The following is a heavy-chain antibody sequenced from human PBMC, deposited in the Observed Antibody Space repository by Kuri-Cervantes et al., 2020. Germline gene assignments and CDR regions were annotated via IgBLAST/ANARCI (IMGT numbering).Heavy chain of an antibody. CDR1: GFTFSSYW. CDR3: ARDMVVVTANHIKGDAFDI. D-gene: IGHD2-21*02. CDR2: IKQDGSEK. V-gene: IGHV3-7*01. J-gene: IGHJ3*02. Sequence: GESLKISCAASGFTFSSYWMSWVRQAPGKGLEWVANIKQDGSEKYYVDSVKGRFTISRDNSKNTLYLQMNSLRAEDTAVYYCARDMVVVTANHIKGDAFDIWGQGTMVTVSS.